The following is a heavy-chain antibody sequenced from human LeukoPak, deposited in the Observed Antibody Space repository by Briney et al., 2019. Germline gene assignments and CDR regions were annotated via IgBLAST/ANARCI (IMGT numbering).Heavy chain of an antibody. CDR2: IDWDDDK. Sequence: SGPVLVEPTQTLTLTCTFSGFSRSTYGMCVSWIRQPPGQALEWLARIDWDDDKFYSASLKTRLTISKDTSKNQVVLTMTNMDTVDTATYYCARATDLWYSNYWGQGTLVTAS. V-gene: IGHV2-70*16. J-gene: IGHJ4*02. CDR1: GFSRSTYGMC. D-gene: IGHD6-13*01. CDR3: ARATDLWYSNY.